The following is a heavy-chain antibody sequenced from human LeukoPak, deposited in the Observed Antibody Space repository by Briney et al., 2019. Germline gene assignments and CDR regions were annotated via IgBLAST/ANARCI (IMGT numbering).Heavy chain of an antibody. CDR1: GGSISSSSYY. Sequence: SETLSLTCTVSGGSISSSSYYWGWIRQPPGKGLEWIGSIYYSGSTYYNPSLKSRVTISVDTSKNQFSLKLSSVTAADTAVYYCAREGQYCSGGSYYFSPDWFDPWGQGTLVTVS. D-gene: IGHD2-15*01. J-gene: IGHJ5*02. CDR3: AREGQYCSGGSYYFSPDWFDP. V-gene: IGHV4-39*07. CDR2: IYYSGST.